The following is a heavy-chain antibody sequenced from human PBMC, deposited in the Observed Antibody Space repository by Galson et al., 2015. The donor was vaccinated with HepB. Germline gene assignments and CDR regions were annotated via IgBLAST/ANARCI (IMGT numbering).Heavy chain of an antibody. V-gene: IGHV1-46*01. J-gene: IGHJ4*02. CDR2: INPSGGSP. D-gene: IGHD6-6*01. CDR1: GYTFGSYY. CDR3: AREAWLAARPCLDY. Sequence: SCKASGYTFGSYYMHWVRQAPGQGPEWMGTINPSGGSPSYAQKFQGRVTMTRDTSTSTFYMELSSLRSGDTALYYCAREAWLAARPCLDYWGQGTLVTVSS.